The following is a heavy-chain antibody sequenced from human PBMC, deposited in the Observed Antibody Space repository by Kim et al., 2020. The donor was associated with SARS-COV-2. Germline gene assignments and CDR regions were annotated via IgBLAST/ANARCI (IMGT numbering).Heavy chain of an antibody. CDR1: GGSISSSSYY. V-gene: IGHV4-39*01. J-gene: IGHJ6*02. CDR3: ASQLRYFDWFFCGMDV. D-gene: IGHD3-9*01. Sequence: SETLSLTCTVSGGSISSSSYYWGWIRQPPGKGLEWIGSIYYSGSTYYNPSLKSRVTISVDTSKNQFSLKLSSVTAADTAVYYCASQLRYFDWFFCGMDVWCQGTTVTVSS. CDR2: IYYSGST.